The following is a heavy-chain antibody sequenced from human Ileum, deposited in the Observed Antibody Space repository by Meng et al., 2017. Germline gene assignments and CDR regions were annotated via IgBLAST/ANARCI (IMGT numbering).Heavy chain of an antibody. CDR2: AST. V-gene: IGHV4-61*08. D-gene: IGHD1-26*01. CDR3: ARDHMGSLDY. Sequence: GQLPESGPGLGGPSETLSLICTVSGGSVSRAGYQWGWIRQPPGKGLEWIGYASTNYNPSLKSRVTISLDTSRNQFSLSLSSVTAADTAVYYCARDHMGSLDYWGQGILVTVSS. J-gene: IGHJ4*02. CDR1: GGSVSRAGYQ.